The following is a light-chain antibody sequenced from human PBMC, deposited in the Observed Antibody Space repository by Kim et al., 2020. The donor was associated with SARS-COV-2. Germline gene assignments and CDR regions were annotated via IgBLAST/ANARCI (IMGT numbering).Light chain of an antibody. CDR2: GKD. V-gene: IGLV3-19*01. CDR3: NSRDSSGNHVV. Sequence: ALGQTVRITCQGDSLRSYYASWYQQKPGQAPVLVIYGKDNRPSGIPDRFSGSSSGNTASLTITGAQAEDEADYYCNSRDSSGNHVVFGGGTQLTVL. J-gene: IGLJ2*01. CDR1: SLRSYY.